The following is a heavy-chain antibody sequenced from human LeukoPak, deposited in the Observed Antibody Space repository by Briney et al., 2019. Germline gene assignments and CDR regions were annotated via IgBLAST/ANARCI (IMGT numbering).Heavy chain of an antibody. CDR1: GGSIRSNGYY. Sequence: PSETLSLTCTVSGGSIRSNGYYWGWVRQPPGKGLEWIGTIYSSGSAYYNVSLKSRATISVDTSKNQVSLRLDSVTGADTAVYYCARQAPGTANARWFDPWGQGTLVTVSS. CDR3: ARQAPGTANARWFDP. CDR2: IYSSGSA. J-gene: IGHJ5*02. V-gene: IGHV4-39*01. D-gene: IGHD1-1*01.